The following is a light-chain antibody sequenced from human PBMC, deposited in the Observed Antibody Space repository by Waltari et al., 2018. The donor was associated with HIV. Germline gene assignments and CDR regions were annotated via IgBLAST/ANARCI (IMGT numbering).Light chain of an antibody. Sequence: QSVLTQPPSASGTPGQRVTIPCSVSGSNIGSNYVYWYQQLPGTAPKLLIYRNNQRPSGVPDRFSGSKSGNSASLAISGLRSEDEADYYCAAWDDSLSVLVFGGGTKLTVL. CDR2: RNN. J-gene: IGLJ2*01. CDR1: GSNIGSNY. V-gene: IGLV1-47*01. CDR3: AAWDDSLSVLV.